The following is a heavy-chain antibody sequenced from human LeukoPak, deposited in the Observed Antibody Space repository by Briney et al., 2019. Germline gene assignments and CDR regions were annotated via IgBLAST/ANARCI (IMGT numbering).Heavy chain of an antibody. D-gene: IGHD3-10*01. V-gene: IGHV3-7*01. CDR3: ATSRWFGEVTGP. CDR2: IKEDGSEK. CDR1: GFTFSSYW. J-gene: IGHJ5*02. Sequence: GGSLRLSCAASGFTFSSYWMSWVRQAPGKGLEWVANIKEDGSEKYYVDSVKGRFTISRDNSKNSLYLQMNSLRAEDTAVYYCATSRWFGEVTGPWGQGTLVPVSS.